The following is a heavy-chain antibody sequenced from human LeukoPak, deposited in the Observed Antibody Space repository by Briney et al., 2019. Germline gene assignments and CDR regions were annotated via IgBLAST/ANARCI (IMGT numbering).Heavy chain of an antibody. J-gene: IGHJ4*02. V-gene: IGHV4-4*07. D-gene: IGHD5-18*01. Sequence: SETLSLTCTVSGGSISSYYWSWIRQPAGKGLEWIGRIYTSGSTNYNPSLKSRVTISVDTSKNQFSLKLSSVTAADTAVYYCAREDTAMVTPDYWGQGTLVTVSS. CDR2: IYTSGST. CDR1: GGSISSYY. CDR3: AREDTAMVTPDY.